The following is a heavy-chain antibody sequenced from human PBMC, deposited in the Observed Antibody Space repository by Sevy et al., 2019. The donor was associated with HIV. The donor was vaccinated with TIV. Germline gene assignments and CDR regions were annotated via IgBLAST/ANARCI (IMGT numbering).Heavy chain of an antibody. D-gene: IGHD4-17*01. J-gene: IGHJ4*02. V-gene: IGHV3-15*01. CDR3: TTDREYGDYKGGFDS. Sequence: GGSLRLSCVAFGFTFTNAWMGWVRQAPGKGLEWVGRIRSNTDGGTRDYAAPLKGRFTISRDDSKNTLYLQMNILKSADTAVYYCTTDREYGDYKGGFDSWGQGTLVTVSS. CDR1: GFTFTNAW. CDR2: IRSNTDGGTR.